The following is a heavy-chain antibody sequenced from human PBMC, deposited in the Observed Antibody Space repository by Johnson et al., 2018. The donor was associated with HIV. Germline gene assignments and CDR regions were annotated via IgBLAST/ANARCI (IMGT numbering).Heavy chain of an antibody. V-gene: IGHV3-11*04. CDR3: AKVRVAAMIVVVSGWDAFDI. CDR1: GFIFSDYY. Sequence: QVQLVESGGGLVKPGGSLRLSCAASGFIFSDYYMSWIRQAPGKGLEWVSYISPSGSSINYADSVKGRFSISRDNSKNTLYLQMNSLRTEDTAVDYCAKVRVAAMIVVVSGWDAFDIWGQGTMVTVSS. CDR2: ISPSGSSI. J-gene: IGHJ3*02. D-gene: IGHD3-22*01.